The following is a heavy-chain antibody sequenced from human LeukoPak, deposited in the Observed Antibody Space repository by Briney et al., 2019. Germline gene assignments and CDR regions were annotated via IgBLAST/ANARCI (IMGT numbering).Heavy chain of an antibody. D-gene: IGHD2-2*01. Sequence: GESLKISFKGSGYRFTSHWIGWVRPMPGEGLEWVGIIYPGDSDTRYSPSFQGQVTISADKSISTAYLQWSSLKASDTAMYYCARTKKASDPFDYWGQGTLVTVSS. CDR2: IYPGDSDT. CDR3: ARTKKASDPFDY. J-gene: IGHJ4*02. V-gene: IGHV5-51*01. CDR1: GYRFTSHW.